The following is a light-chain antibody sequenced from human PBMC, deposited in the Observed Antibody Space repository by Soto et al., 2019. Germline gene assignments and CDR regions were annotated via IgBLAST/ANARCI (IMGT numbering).Light chain of an antibody. CDR1: QSVSSSY. Sequence: EIVLTQSPGTLSLSPGERATLSCRASQSVSSSYLAWYQQKPGQAPRLLLYGASSRATGIPDSFSGSGSGTDFTRTINSLEHEDFAVYYCQRYGSSPGLFTFGPGTKVEIK. CDR2: GAS. CDR3: QRYGSSPGLFT. V-gene: IGKV3-20*01. J-gene: IGKJ3*01.